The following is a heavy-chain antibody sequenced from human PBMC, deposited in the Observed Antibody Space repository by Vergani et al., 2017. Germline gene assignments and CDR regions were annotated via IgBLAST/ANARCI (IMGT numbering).Heavy chain of an antibody. CDR3: AKDRTTVVTLGLDY. J-gene: IGHJ4*02. Sequence: EVQLVESGGGLVQPGGSLRLSCAASGFTFSSYWMSWVRQAPGKGLEWVANIKQDGSEKYYVDSVKGRFTISRDNAKNSLYLQMNSLRAEDTAVYYCAKDRTTVVTLGLDYWGQGTLVTVSS. V-gene: IGHV3-7*01. CDR2: IKQDGSEK. CDR1: GFTFSSYW. D-gene: IGHD4-23*01.